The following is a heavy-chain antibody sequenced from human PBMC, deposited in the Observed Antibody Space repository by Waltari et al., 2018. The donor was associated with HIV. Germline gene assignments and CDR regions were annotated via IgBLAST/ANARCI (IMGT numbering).Heavy chain of an antibody. CDR2: IYYSGST. CDR3: ARGGGLEWYAPNPPKHPFDP. CDR1: GGSISSSSYY. J-gene: IGHJ5*02. D-gene: IGHD3-3*01. Sequence: QLQLQESGPGLVKPSETLSLTCTVSGGSISSSSYYWGWIRQPPGKGLEWIGSIYYSGSTYYNPSLKSRVTISVDTSKNQFSLKLSSVTAADTAVYYCARGGGLEWYAPNPPKHPFDPWGQGTLVTVSS. V-gene: IGHV4-39*07.